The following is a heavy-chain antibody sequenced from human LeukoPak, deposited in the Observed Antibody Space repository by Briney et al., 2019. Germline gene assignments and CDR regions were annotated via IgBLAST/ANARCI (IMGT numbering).Heavy chain of an antibody. J-gene: IGHJ3*02. CDR1: GFTFSSYW. D-gene: IGHD3-10*01. Sequence: GGSLRLSCAASGFTFSSYWMSWVRQAPGKGLEWVSVIYSGGSTYYADSVKGRFTISRDNAKNSLYLQMNSLRAEDTAVYYCARDFGLYYYGSGSFFSGAFDIWGQGTMVTVSS. CDR2: IYSGGST. CDR3: ARDFGLYYYGSGSFFSGAFDI. V-gene: IGHV3-66*01.